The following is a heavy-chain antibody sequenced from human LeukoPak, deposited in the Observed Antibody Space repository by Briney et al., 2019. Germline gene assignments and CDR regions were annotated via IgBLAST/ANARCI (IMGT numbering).Heavy chain of an antibody. CDR2: LYSGAGT. CDR3: ATLYGSARGAFDS. CDR1: GFTVSSNY. D-gene: IGHD3-10*01. J-gene: IGHJ4*02. Sequence: PGGSLRLSYAASGFTVSSNYMTWVRQAPGKGLEWVSVLYSGAGTYYADSVKGRFTISRDNSKNTLYLQMNSLRAEDTAVSYCATLYGSARGAFDSWGQGTLVTVSS. V-gene: IGHV3-53*01.